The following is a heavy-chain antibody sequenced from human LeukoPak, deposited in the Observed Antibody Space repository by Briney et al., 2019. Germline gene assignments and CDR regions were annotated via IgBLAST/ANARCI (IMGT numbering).Heavy chain of an antibody. D-gene: IGHD3-10*01. J-gene: IGHJ4*02. Sequence: GGSLRLSCAASGFIFSTYGMHWVRQAPGKGLEWVAVISYDGSNKYYADSVKGRFTISRDNSKNTLYLQINSLRAEDTAVYYCANDRSMGLDYWGQGTLVSVSS. CDR2: ISYDGSNK. CDR3: ANDRSMGLDY. CDR1: GFIFSTYG. V-gene: IGHV3-30*18.